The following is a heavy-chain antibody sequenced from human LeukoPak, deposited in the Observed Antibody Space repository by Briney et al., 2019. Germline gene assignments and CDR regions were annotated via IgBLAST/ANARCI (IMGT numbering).Heavy chain of an antibody. Sequence: GGSLRLSCAASGFTFSSYSMNWVRQAPGKGLEWVSYISSSSSTIYYADSVKGRFTMSRDNAKKSLYLQMNSLRAEDTAVYYCARGRRIVGASEFDPWGQGTLVTVSS. V-gene: IGHV3-48*01. CDR2: ISSSSSTI. D-gene: IGHD1-26*01. CDR1: GFTFSSYS. J-gene: IGHJ5*02. CDR3: ARGRRIVGASEFDP.